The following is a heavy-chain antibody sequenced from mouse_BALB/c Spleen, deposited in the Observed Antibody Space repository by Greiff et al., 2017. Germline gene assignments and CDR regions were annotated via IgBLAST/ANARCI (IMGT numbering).Heavy chain of an antibody. CDR3: ARGYGNYLHHYYAMDY. CDR1: GFSLTGYG. Sequence: QVQLKESGPGLVAPSQSLSITCTVSGFSLTGYGVNWVRQPPGKGLEWLGMIWGDGSTDYNSALKSRLSISKDNSKSQVFLKMNSLQTDDTARYYCARGYGNYLHHYYAMDYWGQGTSVTVSS. J-gene: IGHJ4*01. CDR2: IWGDGST. V-gene: IGHV2-6-7*01. D-gene: IGHD2-1*01.